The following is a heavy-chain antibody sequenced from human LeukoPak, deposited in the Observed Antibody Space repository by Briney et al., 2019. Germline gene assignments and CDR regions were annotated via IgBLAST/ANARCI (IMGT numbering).Heavy chain of an antibody. CDR1: GLSFNTYA. Sequence: VRSLRLSRVHSGLSFNTYAMHWVPQAPGKGLEWVAAISYDGSYTYYRDSVRGRFTISRDNSKNTMYLQMNSLRAEDTAMYYCARALDVWGKGTTVTVSS. CDR2: ISYDGSYT. V-gene: IGHV3-30*04. CDR3: ARALDV. J-gene: IGHJ6*04.